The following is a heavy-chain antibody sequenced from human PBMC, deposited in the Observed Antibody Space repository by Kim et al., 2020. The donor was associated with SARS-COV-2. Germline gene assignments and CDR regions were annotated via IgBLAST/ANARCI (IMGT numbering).Heavy chain of an antibody. J-gene: IGHJ3*02. V-gene: IGHV3-23*01. CDR2: ISGSGGST. Sequence: GGSLRLSCAASGFTFSSYAMSWVRQAPGKGLEWVSAISGSGGSTYYADSVKGRFTISRDNSKNTLYLQMNSLRAEDMAVYYCANLVTGTYRNAFDIWGQGTMVTVSS. CDR1: GFTFSSYA. CDR3: ANLVTGTYRNAFDI. D-gene: IGHD1-7*01.